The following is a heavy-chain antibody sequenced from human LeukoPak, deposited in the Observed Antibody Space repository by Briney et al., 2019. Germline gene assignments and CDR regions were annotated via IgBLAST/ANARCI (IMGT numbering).Heavy chain of an antibody. Sequence: SDTLSLTCTVSGGSMSTYYWTWLRQPTGKGLEWIGFIYYTGSTNYNPSLKSRVTISVDTSKNQFSLKLSSVTAADTAVYYCAGMRITTPTVRTLDYWGQGTLVTVSS. J-gene: IGHJ4*02. CDR1: GGSMSTYY. V-gene: IGHV4-59*07. CDR2: IYYTGST. D-gene: IGHD1-14*01. CDR3: AGMRITTPTVRTLDY.